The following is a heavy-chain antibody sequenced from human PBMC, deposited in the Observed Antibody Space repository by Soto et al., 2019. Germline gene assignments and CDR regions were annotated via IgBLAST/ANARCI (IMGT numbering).Heavy chain of an antibody. J-gene: IGHJ6*03. Sequence: SETLSLTCAVSSGSISSSNWWSWVRQPPGKGLEWIGEIYHSGSTNYNPSLKSRVTISVDKSKNQFSLKLSSVTAADTAVYYCARADSSWYSGYYYYYMDVWGKGTTVTVSS. CDR3: ARADSSWYSGYYYYYMDV. V-gene: IGHV4-4*02. D-gene: IGHD6-13*01. CDR1: SGSISSSNW. CDR2: IYHSGST.